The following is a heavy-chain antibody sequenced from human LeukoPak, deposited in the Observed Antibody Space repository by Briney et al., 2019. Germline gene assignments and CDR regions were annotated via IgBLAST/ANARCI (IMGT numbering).Heavy chain of an antibody. Sequence: RASVKVSCKASGYTFTSYGISWVRQAPGKGLEWMGGFDPEDGETIYAQKFQGRVTMTEDTSTDTAYMELSSLRSEDTAVYYCATSPRYRFGEFLSVDYWGQGTLVIVSS. V-gene: IGHV1-24*01. D-gene: IGHD3-10*01. CDR2: FDPEDGET. CDR3: ATSPRYRFGEFLSVDY. CDR1: GYTFTSYG. J-gene: IGHJ4*02.